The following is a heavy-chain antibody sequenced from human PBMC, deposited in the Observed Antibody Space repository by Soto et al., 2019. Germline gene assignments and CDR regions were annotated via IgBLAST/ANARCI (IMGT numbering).Heavy chain of an antibody. V-gene: IGHV1-69*02. Sequence: QVQLVQSGAEVKKPGSSVKVSCKASGGTFSSYTISWVRQAPGQGLEWMGRIIPILGIANYAQKFQGRVTITAEKSTSTAYMELSSLRSEDTAVYYCARVSRMTTVTTHWYFDLWGRGTLVTVSS. CDR3: ARVSRMTTVTTHWYFDL. CDR1: GGTFSSYT. D-gene: IGHD4-17*01. CDR2: IIPILGIA. J-gene: IGHJ2*01.